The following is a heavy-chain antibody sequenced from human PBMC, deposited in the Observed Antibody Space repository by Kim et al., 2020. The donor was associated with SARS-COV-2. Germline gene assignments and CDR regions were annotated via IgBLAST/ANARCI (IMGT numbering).Heavy chain of an antibody. CDR3: ARGSLLWFGELPTEPSFDY. Sequence: GGSLRLSCAASGFTFSSYAMHWVRQAPGKGLEWVAVISYDGSNKYYADSVKGRFTISRDNSKNTLYLQMNSLRAEDTAVYYCARGSLLWFGELPTEPSFDYWGQGTLVTVSS. CDR1: GFTFSSYA. D-gene: IGHD3-10*01. J-gene: IGHJ4*02. CDR2: ISYDGSNK. V-gene: IGHV3-30*04.